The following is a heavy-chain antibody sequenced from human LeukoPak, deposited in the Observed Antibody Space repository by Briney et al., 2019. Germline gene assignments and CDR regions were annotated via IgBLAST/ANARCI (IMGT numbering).Heavy chain of an antibody. CDR1: GFTFSSYA. CDR3: ARDSSSVYYFDY. D-gene: IGHD6-13*01. J-gene: IGHJ4*02. V-gene: IGHV3-23*01. CDR2: ISGSGGGT. Sequence: PGGSLRLSCAASGFTFSSYAMSWVRQAPGKGLEWVSAISGSGGGTYYADSVKGRFTISRDNSKNTLYLQMNSLRAEDTAVYYCARDSSSVYYFDYWGQGTLVTVSS.